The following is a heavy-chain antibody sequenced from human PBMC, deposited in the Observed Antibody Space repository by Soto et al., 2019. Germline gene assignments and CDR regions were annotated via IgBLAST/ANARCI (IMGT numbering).Heavy chain of an antibody. CDR3: ARHNNYDILTAYYAPLNWFDP. CDR2: IDPSDSYT. J-gene: IGHJ5*02. CDR1: GYSFTSYW. Sequence: GESLKISCKGSGYSFTSYWISWVRQMPGKDLEWMGRIDPSDSYTNYSPSFQGHVTISADKSISTAYLQWSSLKASDTAMYYCARHNNYDILTAYYAPLNWFDPWGQGPLVTVSS. V-gene: IGHV5-10-1*01. D-gene: IGHD3-9*01.